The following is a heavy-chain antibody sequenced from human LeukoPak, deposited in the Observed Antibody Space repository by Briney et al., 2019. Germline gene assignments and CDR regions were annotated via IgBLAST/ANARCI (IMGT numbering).Heavy chain of an antibody. Sequence: GASVKVSCKASGYTFTGYYMHWVRQAPGQGLEWMGWINPNSGGTNYAQKFQGRVTMTRDTSISTAYMELSRLRSDDTAVYYCARVAARPRCCYYYIDVWGKGTTVTVSS. CDR1: GYTFTGYY. CDR3: ARVAARPRCCYYYIDV. V-gene: IGHV1-2*02. CDR2: INPNSGGT. D-gene: IGHD6-6*01. J-gene: IGHJ6*03.